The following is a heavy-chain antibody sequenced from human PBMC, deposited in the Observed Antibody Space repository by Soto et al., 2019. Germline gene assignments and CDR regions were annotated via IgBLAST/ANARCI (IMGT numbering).Heavy chain of an antibody. CDR2: IYYSGST. V-gene: IGHV4-31*03. J-gene: IGHJ6*02. Sequence: PSETLSLTCTVSGGSISSGGYYWSWIRQHPGKGLEWIGYIYYSGSTYYNPSLKSRVTISVDTSKNQFSLKLSFVTAADTAVYYCARAGPYDILTGYYNGMDVWGQGTTVTVSS. CDR3: ARAGPYDILTGYYNGMDV. D-gene: IGHD3-9*01. CDR1: GGSISSGGYY.